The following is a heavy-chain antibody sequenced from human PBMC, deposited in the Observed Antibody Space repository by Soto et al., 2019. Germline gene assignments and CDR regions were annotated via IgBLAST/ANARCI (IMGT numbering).Heavy chain of an antibody. V-gene: IGHV2-5*02. CDR3: AHRVLRTVFGLVTTTAIYFDF. Sequence: QITLKESGPPVVKPPETLTLTCTFSGFSLTTSGVGVGWVRQSPGKAPEWLALINWDDDKRYSTSLNSRLIITKDSSKNQVVLTMASVDPADTATYYCAHRVLRTVFGLVTTTAIYFDFWGPGTPVVVSS. J-gene: IGHJ4*02. CDR2: INWDDDK. CDR1: GFSLTTSGVG. D-gene: IGHD3-3*01.